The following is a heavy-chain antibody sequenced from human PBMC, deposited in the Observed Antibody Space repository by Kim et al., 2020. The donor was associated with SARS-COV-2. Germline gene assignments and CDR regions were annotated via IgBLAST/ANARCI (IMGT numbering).Heavy chain of an antibody. D-gene: IGHD3-10*01. J-gene: IGHJ4*02. V-gene: IGHV1-69*13. CDR2: IIPIFGTA. Sequence: SVKVSCKASGGTFSSYAISWVRQAPGQGLEWMGGIIPIFGTANYAQKFQGRVTITADESTSTAYMELSSLRSEDTAVYYCVSGGVYGSGSYRSDHWGQGTLVTVSS. CDR1: GGTFSSYA. CDR3: VSGGVYGSGSYRSDH.